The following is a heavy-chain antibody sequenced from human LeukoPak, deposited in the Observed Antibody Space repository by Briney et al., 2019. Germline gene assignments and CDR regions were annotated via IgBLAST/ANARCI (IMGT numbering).Heavy chain of an antibody. Sequence: GSLRLSCAASGFTFSSYSMNWVRQAPGKGLEWIGYIYYSGSTNYNPSLKSRVTISVDTSKNQFSLKLSSVTAADTAVYYCARGPDYGNVDYWGQGTLVTVSS. D-gene: IGHD4-17*01. V-gene: IGHV4-59*01. CDR2: IYYSGST. J-gene: IGHJ4*02. CDR3: ARGPDYGNVDY. CDR1: GFTFSSYS.